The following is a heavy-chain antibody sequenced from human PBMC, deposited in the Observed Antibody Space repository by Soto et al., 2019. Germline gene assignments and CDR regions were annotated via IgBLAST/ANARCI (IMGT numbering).Heavy chain of an antibody. Sequence: SETLSLTCTVSGGSISSYYWSWIRQPPGKGLEWIGYIYYSGSTNYNPSLKSRVTISVDTSKNQFSLKLSSVTAADTAVYYCARTFGVAHHMDVWGKGTTVTVSS. CDR3: ARTFGVAHHMDV. V-gene: IGHV4-59*08. J-gene: IGHJ6*03. CDR2: IYYSGST. D-gene: IGHD3-3*01. CDR1: GGSISSYY.